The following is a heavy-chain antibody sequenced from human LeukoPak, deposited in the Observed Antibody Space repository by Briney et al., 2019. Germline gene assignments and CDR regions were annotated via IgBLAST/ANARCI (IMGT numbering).Heavy chain of an antibody. Sequence: GASVKVSCKASGYTFTSYGISWVRLAPGQGLEWMGWMSTYNGNTNYAQKLQGRVTMTTDTSTSTAYMELRSVRSDDTAVYYCARDGSIAVAGYYFDYWGQGTLVTVSS. D-gene: IGHD6-19*01. CDR2: MSTYNGNT. CDR3: ARDGSIAVAGYYFDY. CDR1: GYTFTSYG. V-gene: IGHV1-18*04. J-gene: IGHJ4*02.